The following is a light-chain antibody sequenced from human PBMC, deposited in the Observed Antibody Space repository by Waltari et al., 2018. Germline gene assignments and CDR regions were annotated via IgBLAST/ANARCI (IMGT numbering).Light chain of an antibody. Sequence: QSALTQPPSASGSPGQSVTISCTGSSSDIGASDSVSWFQQLPGRAPKLLIYQVYKRPSGVPTHVSATKSANTASLTVSGLQAEDEAVYYCYSYAGDNTYVFGSGTEVTVL. V-gene: IGLV2-8*01. CDR1: SSDIGASDS. CDR3: YSYAGDNTYV. J-gene: IGLJ1*01. CDR2: QVY.